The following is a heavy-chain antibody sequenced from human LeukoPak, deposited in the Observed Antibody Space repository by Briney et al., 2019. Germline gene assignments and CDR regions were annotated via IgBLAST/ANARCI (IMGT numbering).Heavy chain of an antibody. Sequence: GESLKISCKGSGYRFSSHWIGWVRQMPGKGLEWIGIIYPDDSDSRYSPSFQGQVTISADKSISTAYLQWSSLQASDTAMYYCARHTEMATNYFDYWGQGTLVTVSS. J-gene: IGHJ4*02. V-gene: IGHV5-51*01. CDR3: ARHTEMATNYFDY. CDR1: GYRFSSHW. D-gene: IGHD5-24*01. CDR2: IYPDDSDS.